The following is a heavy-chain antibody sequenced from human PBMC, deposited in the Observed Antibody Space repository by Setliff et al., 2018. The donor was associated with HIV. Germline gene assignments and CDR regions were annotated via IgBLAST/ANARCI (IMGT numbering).Heavy chain of an antibody. CDR1: GYTFTSYG. J-gene: IGHJ1*01. CDR3: ARDPSSGIYYDSSGQYFQN. CDR2: ISAYNGDT. Sequence: ASVKVSCKASGYTFTSYGISWVRQAPGQGLEWMGWISAYNGDTNYAQKFQGRVTVTTDTSTSTAYMGLRSLRPDDTAVYFCARDPSSGIYYDSSGQYFQNWGQGTLVTVSS. V-gene: IGHV1-18*01. D-gene: IGHD3-22*01.